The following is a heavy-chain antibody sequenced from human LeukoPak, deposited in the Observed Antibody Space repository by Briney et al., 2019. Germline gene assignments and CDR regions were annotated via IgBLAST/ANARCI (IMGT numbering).Heavy chain of an antibody. D-gene: IGHD2-2*01. CDR3: AREYQLLGTVYNYFDP. CDR1: GYTFTSYD. Sequence: EASVKVSCKASGYTFTSYDINWVRQATGQGLEWMGWMNPNSGNTGYAQKFQGRVTMTTNTSISTAYMELTSLRSEDTGVYYCAREYQLLGTVYNYFDPWGQGTLVTVSS. V-gene: IGHV1-8*01. CDR2: MNPNSGNT. J-gene: IGHJ5*02.